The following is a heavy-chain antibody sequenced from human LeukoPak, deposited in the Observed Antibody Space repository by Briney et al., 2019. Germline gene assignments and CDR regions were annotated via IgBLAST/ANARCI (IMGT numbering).Heavy chain of an antibody. V-gene: IGHV3-7*05. D-gene: IGHD5-24*01. J-gene: IGHJ6*02. CDR1: GFTFSSYW. CDR2: IKQDGSEK. Sequence: GGSLRLSCAASGFTFSSYWMSWVRQAPGKGLEWVASIKQDGSEKYYVDSVKGRFIISRDNAKNSLYLQMNNVRGEDTALYYCTKGPYGNSIYYGMDVWGQGTTVTVSS. CDR3: TKGPYGNSIYYGMDV.